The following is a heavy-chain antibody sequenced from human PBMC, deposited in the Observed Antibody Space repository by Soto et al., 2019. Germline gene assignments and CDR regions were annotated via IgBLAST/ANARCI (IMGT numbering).Heavy chain of an antibody. V-gene: IGHV3-66*01. CDR3: TSKTILARPAY. CDR1: GFTVNSNY. J-gene: IGHJ4*02. CDR2: INTAGGT. Sequence: GGSLRLSCAASGFTVNSNYMSWVRQAPGKGLEWVSTINTAGGTYYADSAKGRFTISRDDSKNTLSLQMNSLRAEDTALYYCTSKTILARPAYWGQGTLVTVSS. D-gene: IGHD6-6*01.